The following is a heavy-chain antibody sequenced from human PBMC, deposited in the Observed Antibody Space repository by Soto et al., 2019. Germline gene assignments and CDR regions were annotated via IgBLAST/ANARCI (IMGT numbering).Heavy chain of an antibody. CDR2: INQDGSEK. J-gene: IGHJ4*02. CDR1: GFTFSRYW. CDR3: ARDGDCSGGTCYSEGDY. Sequence: GGSLRLSCAASGFTFSRYWMTWVRQAPGKGLEWVANINQDGSEKYYVDSVKGRFTISRDNAKNSMYLQMNSLRVEDTAVYYCARDGDCSGGTCYSEGDYWGQGTLVTVSS. V-gene: IGHV3-7*01. D-gene: IGHD2-15*01.